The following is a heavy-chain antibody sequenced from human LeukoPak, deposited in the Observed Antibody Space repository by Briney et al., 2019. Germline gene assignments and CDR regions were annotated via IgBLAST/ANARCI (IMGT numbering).Heavy chain of an antibody. CDR3: STETAGNY. J-gene: IGHJ4*02. D-gene: IGHD3-10*01. V-gene: IGHV1-24*01. CDR2: YDPEDDER. CDR1: GHTLRDLS. Sequence: PSVKVSCKAFGHTLRDLSIHWVRQARGKGREWMGGYDPEDDERIYSEKFLGRVTLTEDTSTDTAYMELTSLRSDDTAVYYCSTETAGNYWGQGTLVTVSS.